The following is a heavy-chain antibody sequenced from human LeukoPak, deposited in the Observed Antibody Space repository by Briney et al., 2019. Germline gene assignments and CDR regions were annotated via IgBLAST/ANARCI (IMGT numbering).Heavy chain of an antibody. CDR2: ISGSGGST. CDR3: AKTKQWLVPPDFDY. V-gene: IGHV3-23*01. Sequence: PGGSLRLSCAASGFSFSSYAMSWVRQAPGKGLECVSAISGSGGSTYYADSVKGRLTISRDNSKNTLYLQMNSLRAEDTAVYYCAKTKQWLVPPDFDYWGQGTLVTVSS. J-gene: IGHJ4*02. CDR1: GFSFSSYA. D-gene: IGHD6-19*01.